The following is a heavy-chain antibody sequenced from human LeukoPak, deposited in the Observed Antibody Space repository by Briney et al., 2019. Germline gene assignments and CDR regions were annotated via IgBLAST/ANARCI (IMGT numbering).Heavy chain of an antibody. J-gene: IGHJ4*02. CDR2: ISSSSSYI. CDR1: GFTFSSYS. CDR3: ARTKTPIGYSYGN. V-gene: IGHV3-21*01. D-gene: IGHD5-18*01. Sequence: GGSLRLSCAASGFTFSSYSMNWVRQAPGRGLEWVSSISSSSSYIYYADSVKGRFTISRDNAKNSLYLQMNSLRAEDTAVYYCARTKTPIGYSYGNWGQGTLVTVSS.